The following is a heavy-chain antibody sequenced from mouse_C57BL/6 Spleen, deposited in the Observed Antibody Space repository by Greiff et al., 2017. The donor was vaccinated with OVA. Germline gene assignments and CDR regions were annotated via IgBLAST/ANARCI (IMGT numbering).Heavy chain of an antibody. J-gene: IGHJ3*01. CDR3: TRRDDPAWFAY. D-gene: IGHD2-12*01. CDR2: IDPETGGT. V-gene: IGHV1-15*01. CDR1: GYTFTDYE. Sequence: QVQLQQSGAELVRPGASVTLSCKASGYTFTDYEMPWVKQTPVHGLEWIGAIDPETGGTAYNQKFKGKVILTADKASSTAYMELRSLTSEDSAVYYCTRRDDPAWFAYGGQGALVTVSA.